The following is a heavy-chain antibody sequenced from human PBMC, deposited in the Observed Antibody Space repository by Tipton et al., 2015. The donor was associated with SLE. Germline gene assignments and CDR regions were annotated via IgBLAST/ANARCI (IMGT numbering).Heavy chain of an antibody. CDR2: ISSSGSTI. CDR3: ARKIAAAGSNWFDP. V-gene: IGHV3-11*01. D-gene: IGHD6-13*01. CDR1: GFTFSDYY. J-gene: IGHJ5*02. Sequence: SLRLSCAASGFTFSDYYMSWIRQDPGKGLEWVSYISSSGSTIYYADSVKGRFTISRDNAKNSLYLQMNSLRAEDTAVYYCARKIAAAGSNWFDPWGQGTLVTVSS.